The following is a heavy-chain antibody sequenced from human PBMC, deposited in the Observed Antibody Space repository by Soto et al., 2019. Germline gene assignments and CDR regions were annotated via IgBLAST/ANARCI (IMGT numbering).Heavy chain of an antibody. CDR2: ISGSGGST. Sequence: QAGGSLRLSXAASGFTFSSYAMSWVRQAPGKGLEWVSAISGSGGSTYYADSVKGRFTISRDNSKNTLYLQMNSLRAEDTAVYYCAKDYGSGSYVSLYFDYWGQGTLVTVSS. J-gene: IGHJ4*02. D-gene: IGHD3-10*01. V-gene: IGHV3-23*01. CDR3: AKDYGSGSYVSLYFDY. CDR1: GFTFSSYA.